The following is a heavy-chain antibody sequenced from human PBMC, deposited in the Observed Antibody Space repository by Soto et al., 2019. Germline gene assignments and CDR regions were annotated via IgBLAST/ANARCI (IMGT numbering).Heavy chain of an antibody. J-gene: IGHJ3*02. D-gene: IGHD3-10*01. CDR1: GFTFSTYW. CDR2: INQYGSEK. Sequence: GGSLRLSCAASGFTFSTYWMTWVRQAPGKGLEWVANINQYGSEKYYVDSVKGRFTNSRDNAKNSLYLQMNSLRAEDTAVYYCARGRYYGSGSLIAFDIWGQGTMVTVSS. V-gene: IGHV3-7*01. CDR3: ARGRYYGSGSLIAFDI.